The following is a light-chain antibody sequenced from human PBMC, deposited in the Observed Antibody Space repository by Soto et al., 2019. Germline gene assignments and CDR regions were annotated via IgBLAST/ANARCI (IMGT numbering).Light chain of an antibody. CDR2: KAS. CDR1: QNINKW. J-gene: IGKJ1*01. CDR3: QQYNTYSA. V-gene: IGKV1-5*03. Sequence: DIQMTQSPSTLSASVGDRVTVTCRASQNINKWLAWYQQKPGRAPKLLIYKASALESGVPSRFSGSRSGTEFTLTISSLQPDDFGTYYCQQYNTYSAFGQGTKVDIK.